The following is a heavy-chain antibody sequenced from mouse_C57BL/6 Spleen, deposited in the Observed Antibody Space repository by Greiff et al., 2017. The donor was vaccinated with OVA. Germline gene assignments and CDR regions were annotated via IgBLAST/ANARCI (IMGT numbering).Heavy chain of an antibody. CDR3: TTSFITTVVAKGYFDV. CDR2: IDPGDGDP. D-gene: IGHD1-1*01. Sequence: VQLQQSGAELVRPGASVKLSCTASGFNIKDYYMHWVKQRPEQGLRWIGRIDPGDGDPEYAPKFQGKATMTADTSSNTAYLQLSSLTSEDTAVYYCTTSFITTVVAKGYFDVWGTGTTVTVSS. V-gene: IGHV14-1*01. CDR1: GFNIKDYY. J-gene: IGHJ1*03.